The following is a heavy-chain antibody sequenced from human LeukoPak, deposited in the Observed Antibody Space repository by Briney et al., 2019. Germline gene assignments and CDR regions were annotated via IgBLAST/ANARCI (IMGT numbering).Heavy chain of an antibody. J-gene: IGHJ3*02. Sequence: GGSLRLSCAASGFTFSSYAVHWVRQAPGKGLEYVSAISSNGGSTYYANSVKGRFTISRDNSKNTLYLQMGSLRAEDMAVYYCAREGQGYCSGGSCHRGAFDIWGQGTMVTVSS. CDR2: ISSNGGST. CDR1: GFTFSSYA. CDR3: AREGQGYCSGGSCHRGAFDI. V-gene: IGHV3-64*01. D-gene: IGHD2-15*01.